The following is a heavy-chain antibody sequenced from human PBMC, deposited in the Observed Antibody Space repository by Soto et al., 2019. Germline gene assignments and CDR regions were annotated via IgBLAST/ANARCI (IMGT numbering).Heavy chain of an antibody. D-gene: IGHD3-10*01. CDR2: INHSGST. Sequence: SETLSLTCAVYGGSFSGYYWSWIRQPPGKGLEWIGEINHSGSTNYNPSLKSRVTISVDTSKNQFSLKLSSVTAADTAVYYCARGGSGSYYLYYYYYDMDVWGEGTTVTVSS. J-gene: IGHJ6*02. CDR1: GGSFSGYY. V-gene: IGHV4-34*01. CDR3: ARGGSGSYYLYYYYYDMDV.